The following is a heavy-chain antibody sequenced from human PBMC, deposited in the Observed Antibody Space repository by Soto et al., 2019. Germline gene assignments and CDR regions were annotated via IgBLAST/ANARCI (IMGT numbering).Heavy chain of an antibody. CDR2: TYYRSQWYN. V-gene: IGHV6-1*01. CDR3: ARTVARDYYYKGVDV. Sequence: QTLSLTCVISGDSVSSNSAAWNWIRQSPSRGLEWLGRTYYRSQWYNDYAVSVKGRIIINPDTSKNQFSLQLSSVTPEDTAVYYCARTVARDYYYKGVDVWGQGTTVTVS. CDR1: GDSVSSNSAA. J-gene: IGHJ6*02. D-gene: IGHD6-19*01.